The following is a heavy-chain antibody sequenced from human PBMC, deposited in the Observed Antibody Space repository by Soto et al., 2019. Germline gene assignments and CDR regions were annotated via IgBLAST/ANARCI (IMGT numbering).Heavy chain of an antibody. V-gene: IGHV4-31*03. J-gene: IGHJ5*02. CDR2: IYYSGST. CDR1: GGSISSGGYY. D-gene: IGHD3-22*01. CDR3: ARGPLRSYYDSSGYSNWFDP. Sequence: TLSLTCTVSGGSISSGGYYWSWIRQHPGKGLEWIGYIYYSGSTYYNPSLKSRVTISVDTSKNQFSLKLSSVTAADTAVYYCARGPLRSYYDSSGYSNWFDPWGQGTLVTVSS.